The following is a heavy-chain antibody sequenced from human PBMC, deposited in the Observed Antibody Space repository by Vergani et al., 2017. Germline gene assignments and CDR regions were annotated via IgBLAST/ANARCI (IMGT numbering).Heavy chain of an antibody. CDR3: TTLDRAMVKGPKDY. J-gene: IGHJ4*02. Sequence: EVQLVESGGGLVKPGGSLRLSCAASGFTFSNAWMSWVRQAPGKGLEWVGRIKSKTDGGTTDYAAPVKGRFTISRDDSKNTLYLQMNSLKTEDTAVYYCTTLDRAMVKGPKDYWGQGTLVTVSA. V-gene: IGHV3-15*01. CDR2: IKSKTDGGTT. CDR1: GFTFSNAW. D-gene: IGHD5-18*01.